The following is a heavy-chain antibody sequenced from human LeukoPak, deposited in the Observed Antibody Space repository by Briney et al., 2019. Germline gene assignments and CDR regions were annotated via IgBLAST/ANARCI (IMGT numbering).Heavy chain of an antibody. CDR1: GGSISSSSYY. J-gene: IGHJ4*02. CDR2: IYYSGST. V-gene: IGHV4-39*01. Sequence: PSETLSLTCTVSGGSISSSSYYWGWIRQPPGKGLEWIGSIYYSGSTHYNPSLKSRVTISVDTSKNQFSLKLSSVTAADTAVYYCARQGRLLRYFDYWGQGTLVTVSS. D-gene: IGHD3-9*01. CDR3: ARQGRLLRYFDY.